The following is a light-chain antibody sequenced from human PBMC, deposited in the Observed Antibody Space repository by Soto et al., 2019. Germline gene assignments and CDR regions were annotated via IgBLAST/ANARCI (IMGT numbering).Light chain of an antibody. CDR1: SGHSSYA. CDR3: QTWGTGIHV. J-gene: IGLJ1*01. Sequence: QPVLTQSPSASASLGASVKLTCTLSSGHSSYAIAWHQQQPEKGPRYLMKLNSDGSHSQGDGIPDRFSGSSSGAERYLIISSLQSEDEADYYCQTWGTGIHVFGTGTKLTVL. CDR2: LNSDGSH. V-gene: IGLV4-69*01.